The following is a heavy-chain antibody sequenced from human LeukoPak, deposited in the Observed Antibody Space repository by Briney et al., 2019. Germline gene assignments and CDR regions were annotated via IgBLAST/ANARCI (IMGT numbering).Heavy chain of an antibody. D-gene: IGHD3-10*01. V-gene: IGHV4-39*07. CDR1: GGSISSSSYY. CDR3: ARDRGDPGFTMVRGPPLGWFDP. J-gene: IGHJ5*02. Sequence: SETLSLTCTVSGGSISSSSYYWGWIRQPPGKGLEWIGSIYYSGSTYYIPSLKSRVTISVDTSKNQFSLKLSSVTAADTAAYYCARDRGDPGFTMVRGPPLGWFDPWGQGTLVTVSS. CDR2: IYYSGST.